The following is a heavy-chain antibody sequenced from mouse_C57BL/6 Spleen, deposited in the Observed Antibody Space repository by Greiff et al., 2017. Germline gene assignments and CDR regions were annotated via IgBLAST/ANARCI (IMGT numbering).Heavy chain of an antibody. D-gene: IGHD4-1*01. CDR1: GYTFTSYW. J-gene: IGHJ2*01. Sequence: QVQLQQPGAELVKPGASVKLSCKASGYTFTSYWMQWVNQRPGQGLEWIGEIDPSDSYTNYNQKFQGKATLTVDTSSSTAYMQLSSLTSEDSAVYDCATGTYWGQGTTLTFSS. V-gene: IGHV1-50*01. CDR3: ATGTY. CDR2: IDPSDSYT.